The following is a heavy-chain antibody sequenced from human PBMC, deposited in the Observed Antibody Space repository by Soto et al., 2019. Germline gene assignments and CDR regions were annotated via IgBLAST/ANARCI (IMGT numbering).Heavy chain of an antibody. D-gene: IGHD6-19*01. CDR1: GGTFSSYA. V-gene: IGHV1-69*01. CDR2: IIPIFGTA. J-gene: IGHJ5*02. Sequence: QVQLVQSGAEVKKPGSSVKVSCKASGGTFSSYAISWVRQAPGQGLEWMGGIIPIFGTANDAQKFQGRVTITADESTSTAYMELRSLRSEDTAVYYCARGTGIAVAGRGWFDPWGQGNLVTVSS. CDR3: ARGTGIAVAGRGWFDP.